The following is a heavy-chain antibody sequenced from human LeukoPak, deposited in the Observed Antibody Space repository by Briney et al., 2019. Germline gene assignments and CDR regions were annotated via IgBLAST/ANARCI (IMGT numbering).Heavy chain of an antibody. J-gene: IGHJ6*03. Sequence: SETLSVTCAVYGGSFSGYYWSWIRQPPGKGLEWIGEINHSGSTNYNPSLKSRVTISVDTSKNQFSLKLSSVTAADTAVYYCARGGGYYYYVDLWGEGTTVTVSS. CDR3: ARGGGYYYYVDL. CDR1: GGSFSGYY. CDR2: INHSGST. V-gene: IGHV4-34*01. D-gene: IGHD3-10*01.